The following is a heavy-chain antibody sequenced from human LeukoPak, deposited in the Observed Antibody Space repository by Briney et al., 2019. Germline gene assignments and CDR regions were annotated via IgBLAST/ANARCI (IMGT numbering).Heavy chain of an antibody. V-gene: IGHV4-59*01. CDR3: ARDRAAGFDP. CDR2: IYYSGST. Sequence: SETLSLTCTVSGGSISSYYWSWIRQPPGKGLEWIGYIYYSGSTNHNPSLKGRVTISVDTSKNQFSLKLSSVTAADTAVYYCARDRAAGFDPWGQGTLVTVSS. CDR1: GGSISSYY. J-gene: IGHJ5*02. D-gene: IGHD6-13*01.